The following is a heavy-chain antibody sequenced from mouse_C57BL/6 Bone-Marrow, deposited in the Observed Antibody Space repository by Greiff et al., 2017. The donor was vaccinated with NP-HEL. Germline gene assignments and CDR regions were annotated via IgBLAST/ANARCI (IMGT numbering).Heavy chain of an antibody. V-gene: IGHV1-80*01. D-gene: IGHD1-1*01. CDR2: IYPGDGDT. J-gene: IGHJ4*01. Sequence: VKLMESGAELVKPGASVKISCKASGYAFSSYWMNWVKQRPGKGLEWIGQIYPGDGDTNYNGKFKGKATLTADKSSSTAYMQLSSLTSEDSAVYFCARWVYYGSSYAMDYWGQGTSVTVSS. CDR3: ARWVYYGSSYAMDY. CDR1: GYAFSSYW.